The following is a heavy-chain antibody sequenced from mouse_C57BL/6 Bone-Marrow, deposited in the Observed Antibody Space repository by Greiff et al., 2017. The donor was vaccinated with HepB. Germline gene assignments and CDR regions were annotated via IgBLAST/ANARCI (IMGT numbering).Heavy chain of an antibody. D-gene: IGHD1-1*01. J-gene: IGHJ4*01. V-gene: IGHV1-80*01. CDR2: IYPGDGDT. CDR1: GYAFSSYW. Sequence: QVQLQQSGAELVKPGASVKISCKASGYAFSSYWMNWVKQRPGKGLEWIGQIYPGDGDTNYNGKFKGKATLTADKSSSTAYMQLSSLTSEDSAVYFCARPITTVVPYAMDYWGQGTSVTVSS. CDR3: ARPITTVVPYAMDY.